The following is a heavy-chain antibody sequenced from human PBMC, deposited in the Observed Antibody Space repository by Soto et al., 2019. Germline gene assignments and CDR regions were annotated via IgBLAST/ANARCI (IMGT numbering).Heavy chain of an antibody. D-gene: IGHD3-3*01. CDR3: ARGDSWSGYPMADY. Sequence: GGSLRLSCAASGFTFSSYWMSWVRQAPGKGLEWVANIKQDGSEKYYVDSVKGRFTISRDNAKNSLYLQMNSLRAEDTAVYYCARGDSWSGYPMADYWGQGTLVTVSS. V-gene: IGHV3-7*04. CDR1: GFTFSSYW. J-gene: IGHJ4*02. CDR2: IKQDGSEK.